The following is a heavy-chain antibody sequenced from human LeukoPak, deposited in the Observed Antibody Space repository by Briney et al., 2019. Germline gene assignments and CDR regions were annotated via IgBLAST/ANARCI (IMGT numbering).Heavy chain of an antibody. Sequence: GGSLRFSCAASGFTFSTYWMSGVRQAPGKGLEWVANIKQDGSEKYYADSLKGRFTISRDNAKNSLYLQMNSLRAEDTAVYYCAGWNRSHWFDYWGQGTLVTVSS. CDR1: GFTFSTYW. CDR3: AGWNRSHWFDY. D-gene: IGHD1-1*01. J-gene: IGHJ4*02. V-gene: IGHV3-7*01. CDR2: IKQDGSEK.